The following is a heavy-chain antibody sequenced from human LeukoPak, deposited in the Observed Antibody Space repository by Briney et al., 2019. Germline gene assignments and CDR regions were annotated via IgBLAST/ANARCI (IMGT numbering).Heavy chain of an antibody. Sequence: GGSLRLSCAASGFTFSSYAMSWVRQAPGKGLEWVSAISGSGGSTYYADSVKGRFTISRDNSKNTLYLQMNSLRAEDTAVYYCAKDKDAKQLVPGPYYFDYWGQGTLVTVSS. D-gene: IGHD6-13*01. J-gene: IGHJ4*02. V-gene: IGHV3-23*01. CDR1: GFTFSSYA. CDR3: AKDKDAKQLVPGPYYFDY. CDR2: ISGSGGST.